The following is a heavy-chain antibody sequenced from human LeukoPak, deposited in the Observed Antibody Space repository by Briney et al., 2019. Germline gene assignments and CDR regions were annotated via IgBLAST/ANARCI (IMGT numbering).Heavy chain of an antibody. CDR2: TSYRSKWYS. Sequence: SRTLSLTCAISGVSPSSISAAWNWIRHSASRGLEWLGRTSYRSKWYSDKATPVRGRITGNPATSTNKFSLQLNSVTPEDTAVYYCARGYSSSWTEGYYYYGMDVWGQGTTVTVSS. V-gene: IGHV6-1*01. CDR3: ARGYSSSWTEGYYYYGMDV. CDR1: GVSPSSISAA. J-gene: IGHJ6*02. D-gene: IGHD6-13*01.